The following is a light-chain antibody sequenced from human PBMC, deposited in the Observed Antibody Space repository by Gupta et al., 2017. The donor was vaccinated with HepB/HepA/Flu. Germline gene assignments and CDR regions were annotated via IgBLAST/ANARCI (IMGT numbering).Light chain of an antibody. CDR1: QSVLSSSNNKNS. J-gene: IGKJ4*01. CDR2: WAS. CDR3: QQYDRAPVT. V-gene: IGKV4-1*01. Sequence: DIVMTQSPASLAVSLGARATINCKSSQSVLSSSNNKNSLAWYQQKPGQPPKLLIYWASTRESGVPDRFSGSGSGTDFTLTISSLQAEDVAVYYCQQYDRAPVTAGGGTKVEIK.